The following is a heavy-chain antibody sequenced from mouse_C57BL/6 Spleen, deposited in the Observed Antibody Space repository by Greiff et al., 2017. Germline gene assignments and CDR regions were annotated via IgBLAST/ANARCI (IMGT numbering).Heavy chain of an antibody. J-gene: IGHJ4*01. D-gene: IGHD1-1*01. Sequence: QVQLQQSGAELVRPGASVKLSCKASGYTFTDYYINWVKQRPGQGLEWIARIYPGSGNTYYNEKFKGKATLTAEKSSSTAYMQLSSLTSEDSAFYFCARGGGSSLYAMDYWGQGTSVTVSS. CDR1: GYTFTDYY. CDR3: ARGGGSSLYAMDY. CDR2: IYPGSGNT. V-gene: IGHV1-76*01.